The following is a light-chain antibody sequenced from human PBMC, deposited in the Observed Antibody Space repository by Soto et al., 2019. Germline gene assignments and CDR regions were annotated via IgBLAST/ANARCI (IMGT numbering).Light chain of an antibody. Sequence: DILMTQSPDSLAGSLGERATINCTSSQSILYSSKKKDFLAWYQQKPGQPPKLLIHWASSREFGVPDRFSGRESGTGFTLTISRLQAEDLAVYFCQQYFSFPYTVGQGTKLEI. CDR2: WAS. J-gene: IGKJ2*01. V-gene: IGKV4-1*01. CDR1: QSILYSSKKKDF. CDR3: QQYFSFPYT.